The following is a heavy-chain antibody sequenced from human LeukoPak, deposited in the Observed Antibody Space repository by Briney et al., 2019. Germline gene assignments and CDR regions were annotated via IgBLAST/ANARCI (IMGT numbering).Heavy chain of an antibody. CDR1: GVTFSSYA. CDR2: ISWSGGST. D-gene: IGHD6-13*01. J-gene: IGHJ5*02. Sequence: QPGGSLRLSCAASGVTFSSYAMSWVRQAPGKGLEWVSGISWSGGSTHYADSVKGRFTISRDNSKNTLDLQMNSLRAEDTAVYYCAKGYSSNWSRGFDPWGQGTLVTVSS. CDR3: AKGYSSNWSRGFDP. V-gene: IGHV3-23*01.